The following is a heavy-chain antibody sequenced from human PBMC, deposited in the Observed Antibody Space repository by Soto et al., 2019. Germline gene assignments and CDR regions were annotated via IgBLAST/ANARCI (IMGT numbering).Heavy chain of an antibody. J-gene: IGHJ4*02. D-gene: IGHD3-16*01. Sequence: PGGSLRLSCAGTGFNFGGYAMSWVRQAPGKGLEWVSTLSGDGSRAYYADSVRGRFTVSRDNSKSTLYLRMNSLRADDTAIYYCAKRGGYAISFYDSWGQGTLVPVSS. V-gene: IGHV3-23*01. CDR2: LSGDGSRA. CDR1: GFNFGGYA. CDR3: AKRGGYAISFYDS.